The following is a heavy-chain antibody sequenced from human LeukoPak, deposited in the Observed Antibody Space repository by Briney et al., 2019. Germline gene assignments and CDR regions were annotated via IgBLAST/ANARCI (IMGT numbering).Heavy chain of an antibody. D-gene: IGHD5-24*01. J-gene: IGHJ4*02. CDR2: FDPEDGET. CDR3: ATAVSRWRWLQYAFDY. CDR1: GYTFTGYY. Sequence: ASVKVSCKASGYTFTGYYMHWVRQAPGKGLEWMGGFDPEDGETIYAQKFQGRVTMTEDTSTDTAYMELSSLRSEDTAVYYCATAVSRWRWLQYAFDYWGQGTLVTVSS. V-gene: IGHV1-24*01.